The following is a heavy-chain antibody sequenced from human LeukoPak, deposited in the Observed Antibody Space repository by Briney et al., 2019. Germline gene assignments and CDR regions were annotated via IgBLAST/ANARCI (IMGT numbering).Heavy chain of an antibody. CDR1: GFTFSSYA. Sequence: GGSLRLSCTDSGFTFSSYALAWVRQAPGKGLEWVAAVTSRGVGTYYADSVKGRFTISRDNSKNTLYLQMNSLRAEDTAVYYCARAGLSYSFDYWGQGTLVTVSS. CDR2: VTSRGVGT. D-gene: IGHD1-26*01. V-gene: IGHV3-23*01. J-gene: IGHJ4*02. CDR3: ARAGLSYSFDY.